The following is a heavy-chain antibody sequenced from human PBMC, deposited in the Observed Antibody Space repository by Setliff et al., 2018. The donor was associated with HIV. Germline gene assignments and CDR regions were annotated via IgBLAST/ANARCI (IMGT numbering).Heavy chain of an antibody. D-gene: IGHD5-12*01. CDR1: GFTFSSYA. J-gene: IGHJ4*02. V-gene: IGHV3-23*01. Sequence: GSLRLFCAASGFTFSSYAMSWVRQAPGKGLEWVSAISGSGGSTYYADSVKGRFTTSRDNSKNTLYLQMNSLRAEDTAVYYCAKDPRAAVATICDYWGQGTLVTVSS. CDR2: ISGSGGST. CDR3: AKDPRAAVATICDY.